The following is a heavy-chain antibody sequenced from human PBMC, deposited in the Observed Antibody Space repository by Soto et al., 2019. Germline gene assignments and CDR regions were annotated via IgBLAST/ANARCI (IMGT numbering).Heavy chain of an antibody. Sequence: EVQLVESGGGLVQPGGSLRLSCAASGFTFSSYEMNWVRQAPGKGLEWVSYISSSGSTIYYADSVKGRFTISRDNAKNSLYLQMNSLRAEDTAVYYCAGLGGSYYSTNDPFDYWGQGTLVTVSS. D-gene: IGHD1-26*01. V-gene: IGHV3-48*03. J-gene: IGHJ4*02. CDR3: AGLGGSYYSTNDPFDY. CDR2: ISSSGSTI. CDR1: GFTFSSYE.